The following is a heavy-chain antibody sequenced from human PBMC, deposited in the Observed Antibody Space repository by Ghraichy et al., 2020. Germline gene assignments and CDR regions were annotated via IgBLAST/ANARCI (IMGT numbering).Heavy chain of an antibody. CDR3: ARATIRDGMDV. CDR2: MNHSGST. Sequence: SETLSLTCAVYGGSFRGYSWTWIRQPPGKGLECIGEMNHSGSTNYNPSLKSRVTISVDTSKNHFSLNLRSVTAADTAVYYCARATIRDGMDVWGEATTVTVSS. CDR1: GGSFRGYS. D-gene: IGHD5-12*01. J-gene: IGHJ6*04. V-gene: IGHV4-34*01.